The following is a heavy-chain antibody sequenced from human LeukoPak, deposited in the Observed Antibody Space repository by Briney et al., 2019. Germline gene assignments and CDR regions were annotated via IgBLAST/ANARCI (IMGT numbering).Heavy chain of an antibody. Sequence: PGGSLRLSCAASGFSVSNNFMSWVRQAQGKGLEWVSVIYGIGSTYYADSVKGRFTISRDNSKNTLYLQMNSLRTEDTAMYYCARDADWGGLDYWGQGTLVTVSS. J-gene: IGHJ4*02. D-gene: IGHD7-27*01. CDR1: GFSVSNNF. CDR2: IYGIGST. CDR3: ARDADWGGLDY. V-gene: IGHV3-53*01.